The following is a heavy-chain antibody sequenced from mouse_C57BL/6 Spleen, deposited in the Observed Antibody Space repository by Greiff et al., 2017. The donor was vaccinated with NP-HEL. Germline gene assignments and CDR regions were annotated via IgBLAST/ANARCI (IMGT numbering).Heavy chain of an antibody. CDR3: ARESTVVAFDY. Sequence: QVQLQQSGAELVRPGASVKLSCKASGYTFTDYYINWVKQRPGQGLEWIARIYPGSGNTYYNEKFKGKATLTAEKSSSTAYMQLSSLTSEDSAVYFCARESTVVAFDYWGQGTTLTVSS. D-gene: IGHD1-1*01. V-gene: IGHV1-76*01. J-gene: IGHJ2*01. CDR2: IYPGSGNT. CDR1: GYTFTDYY.